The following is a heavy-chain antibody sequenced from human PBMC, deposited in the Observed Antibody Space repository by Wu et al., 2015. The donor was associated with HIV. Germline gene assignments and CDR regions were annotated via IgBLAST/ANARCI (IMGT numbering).Heavy chain of an antibody. V-gene: IGHV1-2*02. CDR2: INPDTGDT. CDR3: ARDWRFRGVFDDLYMDV. D-gene: IGHD3-9*01. CDR1: GYTFTDYY. J-gene: IGHJ6*03. Sequence: QVQLEQSGAQIQKSGASVTVSCKTSGYTFTDYYIHWVRQAPGQGLQWMGYINPDTGDTKYSQNFKGSVTMTRDTSLSTVYLVLTRPRLNDTAIYYCARDWRFRGVFDDLYMDVWGTGLRLSSL.